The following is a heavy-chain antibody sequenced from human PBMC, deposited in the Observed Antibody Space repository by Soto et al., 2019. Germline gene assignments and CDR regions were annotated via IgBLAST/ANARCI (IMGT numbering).Heavy chain of an antibody. V-gene: IGHV3-30-3*01. Sequence: PGGSLRLSCAASGFTFSSYAMHWVRQAPGKGLEWVAAISYDGSNKYYVDSVKGRFTISRDNSKNTLFLQMNSLRAEDTAVYYCVKDPFIAAAGPYYFDYWGQGTLVTVSS. CDR3: VKDPFIAAAGPYYFDY. CDR1: GFTFSSYA. J-gene: IGHJ4*02. D-gene: IGHD6-13*01. CDR2: ISYDGSNK.